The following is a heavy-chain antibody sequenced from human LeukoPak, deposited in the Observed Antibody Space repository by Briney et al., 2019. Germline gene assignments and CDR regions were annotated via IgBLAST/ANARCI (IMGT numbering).Heavy chain of an antibody. Sequence: ASVKVSCKASGYTFTGYYMHWVRQAPGQGLEWMGWINPNSGGTNYAQKFLGRVTMTRDTSINTDYMELSRLRSDDTAVYYCAKEDSGSSIDYWGQGTLVTVSS. CDR3: AKEDSGSSIDY. J-gene: IGHJ4*02. CDR2: INPNSGGT. D-gene: IGHD1-26*01. V-gene: IGHV1-2*02. CDR1: GYTFTGYY.